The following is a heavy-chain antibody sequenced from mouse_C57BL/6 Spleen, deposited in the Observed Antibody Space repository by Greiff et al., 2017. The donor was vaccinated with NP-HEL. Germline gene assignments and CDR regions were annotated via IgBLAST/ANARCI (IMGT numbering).Heavy chain of an antibody. D-gene: IGHD4-1*01. CDR2: IYPGDGDT. CDR3: ARGRTGTGDY. CDR1: GYAFSSSW. V-gene: IGHV1-82*01. J-gene: IGHJ2*01. Sequence: QVQLQQSGPELVKPGASVKISCKASGYAFSSSWMNWVKQRPGKGLEWIGRIYPGDGDTNHNEKFKGKATFTADTSSNTAYMQLSSLTTEDSAIYYCARGRTGTGDYWGQGTTLTVSS.